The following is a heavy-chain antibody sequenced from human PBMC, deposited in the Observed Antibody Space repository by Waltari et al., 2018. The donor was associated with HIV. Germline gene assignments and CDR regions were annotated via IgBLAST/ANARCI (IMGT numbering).Heavy chain of an antibody. D-gene: IGHD3-16*01. Sequence: QVQLVQSGPEVRRPGASVRLSCEAFGGTFLTSAFSWMRQAPGRGLEWMGRIIPALDKRNYARKLKDRLSITADKIPATVYMELTSLKSDDTAIYYCMRDNYGPIDYSQQWGQGTQIIVSS. CDR1: GGTFLTSA. J-gene: IGHJ1*01. CDR3: MRDNYGPIDYSQQ. V-gene: IGHV1-69*04. CDR2: IIPALDKR.